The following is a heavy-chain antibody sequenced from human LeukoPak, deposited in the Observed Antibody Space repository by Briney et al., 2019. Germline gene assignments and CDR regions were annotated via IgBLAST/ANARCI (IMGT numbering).Heavy chain of an antibody. Sequence: GASVKVSCKASGYTFTGYYMHWVRQAPGQRLEWMGWINPNSGGTNYAQKFQGRVTMTRDTSISTAYMELSRLRSDDTAVYYCARSRYELRNYDILTGYYPDVWGKGTTVTVSS. CDR1: GYTFTGYY. CDR3: ARSRYELRNYDILTGYYPDV. D-gene: IGHD3-9*01. CDR2: INPNSGGT. J-gene: IGHJ6*04. V-gene: IGHV1-2*02.